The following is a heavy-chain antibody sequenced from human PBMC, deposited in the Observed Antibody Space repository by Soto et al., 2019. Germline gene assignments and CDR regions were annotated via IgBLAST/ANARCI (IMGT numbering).Heavy chain of an antibody. D-gene: IGHD3-3*01. J-gene: IGHJ5*02. CDR1: GFTFSSYA. V-gene: IGHV3-23*01. CDR2: ISGSGGST. CDR3: AVFWVPLGAIDDDNWFDP. Sequence: GGSLRLSCAASGFTFSSYAMSWVRQAPGKGLEWVSAISGSGGSTYYADSVKGRFTISRDNSKNTPYLQMNSLRAEDTAVYYCAVFWVPLGAIDDDNWFDPWGQGTLVTVSS.